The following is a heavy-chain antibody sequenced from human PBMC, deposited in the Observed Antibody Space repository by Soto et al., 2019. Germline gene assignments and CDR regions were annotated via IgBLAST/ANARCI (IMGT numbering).Heavy chain of an antibody. CDR3: ARGTGGATSSGKDQFDY. CDR2: IKQDGSEK. Sequence: ESGGGLVQPGGSLRLSGAGSGFIFGNFWMTWVRQAPGKGLEWVANIKQDGSEKYYVDSVKGRFTISRDNVKNSLYLQMNSLRSEDTAVYYCARGTGGATSSGKDQFDYWGQGTLVPVSS. J-gene: IGHJ4*02. CDR1: GFIFGNFW. V-gene: IGHV3-7*01. D-gene: IGHD1-26*01.